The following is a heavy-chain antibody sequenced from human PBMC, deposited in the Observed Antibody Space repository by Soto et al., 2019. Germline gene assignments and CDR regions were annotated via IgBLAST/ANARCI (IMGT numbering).Heavy chain of an antibody. D-gene: IGHD5-18*01. CDR1: WGTCVGYD. J-gene: IGHJ4*02. Sequence: TSQTLCLRKTVEWGTCVGYDGSWILQPPSKGLEWIGEINHSGSTNYNPSLKSRVTISVDTSKKQFSLKLSSVTAADTALYYCARGQVDTAAFSDYWRKGTLVPVSS. CDR3: ARGQVDTAAFSDY. V-gene: IGHV4-34*01. CDR2: INHSGST.